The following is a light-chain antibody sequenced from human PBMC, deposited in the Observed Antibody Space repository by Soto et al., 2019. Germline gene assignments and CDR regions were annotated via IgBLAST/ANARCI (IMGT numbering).Light chain of an antibody. CDR2: KAS. J-gene: IGKJ4*01. Sequence: IPMTQSPSTLSASVGDRVTITCRASQSISTWLAWYQQKPGKAPKLLIYKASNLEDGVPSRFSGSGSGTEFTITISSLQPDDFATYYCQQYNTYPLTFGGGTTVEIK. V-gene: IGKV1-5*03. CDR1: QSISTW. CDR3: QQYNTYPLT.